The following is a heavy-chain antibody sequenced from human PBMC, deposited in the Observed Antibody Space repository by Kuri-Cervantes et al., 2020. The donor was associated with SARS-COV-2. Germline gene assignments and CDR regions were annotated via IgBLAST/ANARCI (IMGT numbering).Heavy chain of an antibody. CDR1: GGSISSGG. D-gene: IGHD2-21*01. V-gene: IGHV3-30*18. CDR3: AKDRVGVQDF. J-gene: IGHJ4*02. CDR2: ISHDGKNK. Sequence: LSLTCTVSGGSISSGGYYWSWIRQHPGKGLEWVAVISHDGKNKKCIASGKGRFTISRDNSQNTLYLHMKSLRSEDTAMYYCAKDRVGVQDFWGQGTLVTVSS.